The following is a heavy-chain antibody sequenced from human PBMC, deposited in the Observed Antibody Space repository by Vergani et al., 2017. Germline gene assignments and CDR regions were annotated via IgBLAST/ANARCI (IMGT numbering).Heavy chain of an antibody. CDR3: AKDEWEEMAALDAFDI. CDR2: ISSSSSYI. V-gene: IGHV3-21*04. D-gene: IGHD5-24*01. Sequence: VQLVESGGGVVQPGGSLRLSCAASGFTFSSYGMHWVRQAPGKGLEWVSSISSSSSYIYYADSVKGRFTISRDNSKNTLYLQMNSLRAEDTAVYYCAKDEWEEMAALDAFDIWGQGTMVTVSS. J-gene: IGHJ3*02. CDR1: GFTFSSYG.